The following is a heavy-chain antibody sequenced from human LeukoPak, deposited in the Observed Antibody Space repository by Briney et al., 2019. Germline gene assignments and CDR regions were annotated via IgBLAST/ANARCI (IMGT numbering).Heavy chain of an antibody. CDR1: GLSFSSYD. Sequence: GGSRRLSCAASGLSFSSYDMHWVRQATGKGLEWVSAIGTKGDTYYSDSVRGRFTISRENGKNSLYLQMNSLRAGDTAVYYCAREMSDTVTWGWYFDLWGRGTLVTVSS. CDR3: AREMSDTVTWGWYFDL. J-gene: IGHJ2*01. D-gene: IGHD4-17*01. V-gene: IGHV3-13*01. CDR2: IGTKGDT.